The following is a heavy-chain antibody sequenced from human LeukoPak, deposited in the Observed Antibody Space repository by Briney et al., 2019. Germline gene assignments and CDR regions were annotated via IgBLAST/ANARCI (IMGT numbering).Heavy chain of an antibody. CDR1: GFTFSSYW. Sequence: PGGSLRLSCAASGFTFSSYWMSWVRQAPGKGLEWVANINQDGSEKYYADSVKGRFTISRDNSKNTLYLQMNSLRAEDTAVYYCAKDHCSGGSCYYFDYWGQGTLVTVSS. J-gene: IGHJ4*02. D-gene: IGHD2-15*01. V-gene: IGHV3-7*01. CDR3: AKDHCSGGSCYYFDY. CDR2: INQDGSEK.